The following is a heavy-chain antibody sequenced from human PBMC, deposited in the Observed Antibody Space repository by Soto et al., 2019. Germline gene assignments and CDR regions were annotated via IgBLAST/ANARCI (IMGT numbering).Heavy chain of an antibody. D-gene: IGHD3-3*01. CDR2: IRSKGNNYAK. CDR1: GFTFSGSA. Sequence: EVQLVESGGGLVQPGGSLKLSCAASGFTFSGSAMHWVRQASGKGLEWVGRIRSKGNNYAKAYGASLKGRFTISRDDSKNTAYLQMNRLNTEDTAVDYCSRQASDFWSGKPQYYMDVWGKGTTVTVSS. V-gene: IGHV3-73*01. J-gene: IGHJ6*03. CDR3: SRQASDFWSGKPQYYMDV.